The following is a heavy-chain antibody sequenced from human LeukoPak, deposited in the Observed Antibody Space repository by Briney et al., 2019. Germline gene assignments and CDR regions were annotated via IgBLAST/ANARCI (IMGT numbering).Heavy chain of an antibody. Sequence: LRLSCAASGFTFSDYYMSWIRQAPGKGLEWIGYIYYTGTSYNPSLKSRVTISADTSKNQFSLNLSSVTAADTAVYYCASRKLGNDYWGQGTLVTVSS. CDR3: ASRKLGNDY. D-gene: IGHD7-27*01. CDR1: GFTFSDYY. J-gene: IGHJ4*02. V-gene: IGHV4-59*01. CDR2: IYYTGT.